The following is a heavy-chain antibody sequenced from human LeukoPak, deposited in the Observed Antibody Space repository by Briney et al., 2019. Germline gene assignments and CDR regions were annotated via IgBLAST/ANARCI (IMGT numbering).Heavy chain of an antibody. CDR3: ARDKQLDWAPYYYYYREV. CDR1: GDTFTVYY. Sequence: ASVTLSCTASGDTFTVYYMHWGPEARGQGREWMGWMNPDSGGTNYEQKFQGRVNTTTDPSISTVYVELSRLKPDDTAVYYCARDKQLDWAPYYYYYREVWGKGTAVTVSS. CDR2: MNPDSGGT. V-gene: IGHV1-2*02. D-gene: IGHD1-1*01. J-gene: IGHJ6*03.